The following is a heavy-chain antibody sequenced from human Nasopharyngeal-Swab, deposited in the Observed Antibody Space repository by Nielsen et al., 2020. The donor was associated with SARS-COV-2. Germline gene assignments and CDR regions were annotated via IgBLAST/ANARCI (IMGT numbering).Heavy chain of an antibody. Sequence: GESLKTSCAASGFIFSTYWMTWVRQAPGKGLEWVANIKQDGSEKYYVDSVKGRFTVSRDNPKNLLYLQVNSLRAEDTAVYYCARQGVFVPAYFHQYYMDVWGKGTTVTVSS. J-gene: IGHJ6*03. D-gene: IGHD3-16*02. CDR1: GFIFSTYW. CDR2: IKQDGSEK. V-gene: IGHV3-7*03. CDR3: ARQGVFVPAYFHQYYMDV.